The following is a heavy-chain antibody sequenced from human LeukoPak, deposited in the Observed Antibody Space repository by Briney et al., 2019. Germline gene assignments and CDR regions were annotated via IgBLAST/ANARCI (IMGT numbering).Heavy chain of an antibody. D-gene: IGHD3-22*01. CDR2: ITGSGGST. J-gene: IGHJ4*02. CDR1: GFTFSTYF. Sequence: GRSLRLSWSASGFTFSTYFMDCVRQAPGKGLECDSAITGSGGSTYYADWVKGRFTISRDNSKDTLYLQMSSLRAEYTAVYYCVRDQRGGSSGYYDSWGQGTLVTVSS. V-gene: IGHV3-64D*06. CDR3: VRDQRGGSSGYYDS.